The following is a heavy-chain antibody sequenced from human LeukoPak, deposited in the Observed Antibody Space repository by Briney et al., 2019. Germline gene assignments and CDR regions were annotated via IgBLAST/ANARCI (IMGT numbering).Heavy chain of an antibody. V-gene: IGHV1-3*01. Sequence: ASVKVSCKASGYTFTTYAIHWVRQAPGRSLEGMGRINDGNGDAKYSQNFHDRITITRDTSASTVYMELTSLRSEATAVYYCGKSAPSGFDPWGQGTMVTVSS. CDR1: GYTFTTYA. J-gene: IGHJ5*02. CDR2: INDGNGDA. CDR3: GKSAPSGFDP.